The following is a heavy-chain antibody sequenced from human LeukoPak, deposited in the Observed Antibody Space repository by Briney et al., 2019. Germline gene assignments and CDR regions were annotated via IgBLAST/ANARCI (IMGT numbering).Heavy chain of an antibody. D-gene: IGHD3-3*01. CDR1: GYTFTSYD. J-gene: IGHJ4*02. V-gene: IGHV1-8*01. CDR2: MNPNSGNT. CDR3: AREGSDFWSGYTPTYFDY. Sequence: ASVKVSCKASGYTFTSYDINWVRQATGQGLEWMGWMNPNSGNTGYAQKFQGRVTMTRNTSISTAYMELSSLRSEDTAVYYCAREGSDFWSGYTPTYFDYWGQGTLVTVSS.